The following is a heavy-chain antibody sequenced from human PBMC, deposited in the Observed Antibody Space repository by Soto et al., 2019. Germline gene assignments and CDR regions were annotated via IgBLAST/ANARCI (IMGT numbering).Heavy chain of an antibody. CDR2: IHYSGST. CDR3: ARHSTGLDV. J-gene: IGHJ6*04. V-gene: IGHV4-59*08. D-gene: IGHD3-9*01. CDR1: GGSISSNY. Sequence: SETLSLTCTVSGGSISSNYWSWIRQPPGKGLEYIGYIHYSGSTNYNRSLKSRVTISLDTSKNQFSLKLSSVTAADTAVYYRARHSTGLDVWGKGTTVTVSS.